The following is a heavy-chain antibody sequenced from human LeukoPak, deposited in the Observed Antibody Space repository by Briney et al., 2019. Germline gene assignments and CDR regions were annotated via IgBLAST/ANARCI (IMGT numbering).Heavy chain of an antibody. V-gene: IGHV6-1*01. D-gene: IGHD1-26*01. Sequence: SQTLSLTCAISGDSVSSNSGAWNWIRQSPSRGLEWLGRTYYRSMWYYEYAESVKSRIAIKPDTSKSQFSLHLNSVTPEDTAVYYCAGARSGSHPDLWGQGTLVTVSS. J-gene: IGHJ5*02. CDR1: GDSVSSNSGA. CDR2: TYYRSMWYY. CDR3: AGARSGSHPDL.